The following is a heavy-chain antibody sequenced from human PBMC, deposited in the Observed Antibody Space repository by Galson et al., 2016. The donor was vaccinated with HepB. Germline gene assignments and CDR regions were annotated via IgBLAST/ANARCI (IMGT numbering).Heavy chain of an antibody. CDR3: ARSVGGFYHERGEDIFEI. Sequence: SETLSLTCTVSGGSISNYHWNWIRQPPGKGLEWIGYIYYSGSTNYHPSLKSRVTISVDTSKNKFSLKVRSVTAPDTAVYYCARSVGGFYHERGEDIFEIWGQGTMVTVSS. V-gene: IGHV4-59*01. CDR1: GGSISNYH. J-gene: IGHJ3*02. D-gene: IGHD3-22*01. CDR2: IYYSGST.